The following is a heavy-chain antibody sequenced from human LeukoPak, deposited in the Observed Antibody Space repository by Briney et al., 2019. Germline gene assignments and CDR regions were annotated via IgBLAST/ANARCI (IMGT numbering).Heavy chain of an antibody. CDR3: SRGGRGQNLSMDH. D-gene: IGHD1-26*01. CDR2: ISSESFTR. V-gene: IGHV3-48*02. J-gene: IGHJ4*02. CDR1: GFKFSDYN. Sequence: GGSLRLSCVVSGFKFSDYNMSWVRQAPGKGLEWISYISSESFTRYYADSVKGRFTVSRDNAKASLFLQMDSLRDEDTAVYFCSRGGRGQNLSMDHWGQGSLVIVSS.